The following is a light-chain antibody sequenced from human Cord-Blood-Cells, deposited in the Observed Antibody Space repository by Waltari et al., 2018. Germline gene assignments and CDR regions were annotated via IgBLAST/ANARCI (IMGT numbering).Light chain of an antibody. V-gene: IGKV3-11*01. CDR3: QKRSNWPPST. J-gene: IGKJ5*01. Sequence: EIALTQSPATLSLSPGERATLSCRASQSVSSYLAWYQQKPGQAPRLLIYEASNRATGIPARFSGSGSGTDFTLTISSLEPEDFAVYYCQKRSNWPPSTFGQGTRLEI. CDR2: EAS. CDR1: QSVSSY.